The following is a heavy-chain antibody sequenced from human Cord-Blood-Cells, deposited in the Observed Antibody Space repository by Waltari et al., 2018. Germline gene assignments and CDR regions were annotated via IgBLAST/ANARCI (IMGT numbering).Heavy chain of an antibody. CDR3: ATLGSYDYGDNY. CDR2: IIPILGIA. D-gene: IGHD4-17*01. V-gene: IGHV1-69*02. CDR1: GGTFSSYP. J-gene: IGHJ4*02. Sequence: QVQLVQSGAEVKKPGSSVKVSCKASGGTFSSYPISWVRQAPGQGLEWMGRIIPILGIANYAQKFQGRVTITADKSTSTAYMELSSLRSEDTAVYYCATLGSYDYGDNYWGQGTLVTVSS.